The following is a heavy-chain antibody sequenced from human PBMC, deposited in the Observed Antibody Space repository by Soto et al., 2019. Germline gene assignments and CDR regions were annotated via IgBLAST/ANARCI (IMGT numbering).Heavy chain of an antibody. CDR3: GREAPPSDY. CDR2: ISAYNGNT. CDR1: GYTFTSYG. Sequence: QVQLVQSGAEVKKPGASVKVSCKASGYTFTSYGISWVRQAPGQGIDWMGWISAYNGNTNDAQKLQGRVTMTTDTAPSAGDMELRGLRAHSTAVYYCGREAPPSDYWGQGTLVPVPS. J-gene: IGHJ4*02. V-gene: IGHV1-18*01.